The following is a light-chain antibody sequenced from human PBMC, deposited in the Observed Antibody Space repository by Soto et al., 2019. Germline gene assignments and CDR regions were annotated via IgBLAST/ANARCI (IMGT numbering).Light chain of an antibody. J-gene: IGKJ4*01. CDR1: QSVSNN. CDR3: QQYNTWSPLT. CDR2: GAS. Sequence: EIVMTQSPATLSVSPGERATLSCRAIQSVSNNLAWYQQKPGQAPRLLIYGASTRATGIPARFSGSGSGTAYTLTISSMQSADFAVYYCQQYNTWSPLTFGGGTKVETK. V-gene: IGKV3-15*01.